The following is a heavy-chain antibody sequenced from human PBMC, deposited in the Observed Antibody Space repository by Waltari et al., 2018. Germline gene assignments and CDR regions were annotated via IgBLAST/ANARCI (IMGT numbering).Heavy chain of an antibody. CDR2: INPSGGST. CDR1: GYTFTSYY. D-gene: IGHD5-12*01. Sequence: QVQLVQSGTEVKKTGASVKVSCKASGYTFTSYYMHWVRQAPGQGLEWMGKINPSGGSTSSAKKFQGRVIMTRDTSTSTVYIELSSLRSEETAVYYCARDMGTNRGIYSGPDYWGQGTLVTVSS. CDR3: ARDMGTNRGIYSGPDY. J-gene: IGHJ4*02. V-gene: IGHV1-46*01.